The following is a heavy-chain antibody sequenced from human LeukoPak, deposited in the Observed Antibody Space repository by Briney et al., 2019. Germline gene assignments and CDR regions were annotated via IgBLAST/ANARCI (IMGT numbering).Heavy chain of an antibody. CDR2: MKQDGREK. D-gene: IGHD2-2*01. V-gene: IGHV3-7*01. CDR1: GFIFSNYW. J-gene: IGHJ4*02. Sequence: GGSLRLSCVASGFIFSNYWMSWVRQVPGKGLEWVANMKQDGREKYLVDSVKGRFTISRDNAKNSVYLQMNSLRAEDTAVYYCARDWYHAIDYWGQGTLVTVSS. CDR3: ARDWYHAIDY.